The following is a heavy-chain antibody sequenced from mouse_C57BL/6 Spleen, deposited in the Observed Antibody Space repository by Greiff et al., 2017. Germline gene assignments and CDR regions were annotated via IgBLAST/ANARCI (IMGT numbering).Heavy chain of an antibody. CDR2: IYPGSGST. J-gene: IGHJ2*01. CDR3: ARRPPITTVDY. Sequence: QVQLQQPGAELVKPGASVKMSCKASGYTFTSYWITWVKQRPGQGLEWIGDIYPGSGSTNYNEKFKRKATLTVDTSSSTPYIQLSSLTSEYSAVYYCARRPPITTVDYWGQGTTLTVSS. CDR1: GYTFTSYW. V-gene: IGHV1-55*01. D-gene: IGHD1-1*01.